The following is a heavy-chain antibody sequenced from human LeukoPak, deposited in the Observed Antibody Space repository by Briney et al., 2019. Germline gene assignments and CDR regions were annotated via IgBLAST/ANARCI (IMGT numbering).Heavy chain of an antibody. Sequence: GGSLRLSCAASGFTFSSYSMNWVRQAPGKGLEWVSSISSSSSYIYYADSVKGRFTISRDNAKNSLYLQMNSMRAEDTAVYYCAKALFWSDSNYFDYWGQGALVTVSS. V-gene: IGHV3-21*04. CDR3: AKALFWSDSNYFDY. CDR2: ISSSSSYI. CDR1: GFTFSSYS. J-gene: IGHJ4*02. D-gene: IGHD3-3*01.